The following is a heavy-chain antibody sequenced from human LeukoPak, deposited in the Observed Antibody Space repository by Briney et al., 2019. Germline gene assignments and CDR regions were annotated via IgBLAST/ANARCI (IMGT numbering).Heavy chain of an antibody. CDR2: IYYSGST. J-gene: IGHJ4*02. CDR3: ARDRYGSGSPFDY. D-gene: IGHD3-10*01. CDR1: GGSISSYY. V-gene: IGHV4-59*01. Sequence: SETLSLTCTVSGGSISSYYWSWIRQPPGKGLEWIGYIYYSGSTNYNPSLKSQVTISVDTSKNQFSLKLSSVTAADTAVYYCARDRYGSGSPFDYWGQGTLVTVSS.